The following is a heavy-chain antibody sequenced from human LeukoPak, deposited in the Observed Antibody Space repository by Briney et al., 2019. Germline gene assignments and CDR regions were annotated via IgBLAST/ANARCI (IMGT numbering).Heavy chain of an antibody. D-gene: IGHD3-3*01. J-gene: IGHJ4*02. CDR1: GFTFSSYA. CDR3: AKASDFWSGYGDY. Sequence: PGRSLRLSCVASGFTFSSYAMSWVRQAPGKGLEWVSAISGSGGSTYYADSVKGRFTISRDNSKNTLYLQMNSLRAEDTAVYYCAKASDFWSGYGDYWGQGTLVTVSS. V-gene: IGHV3-23*01. CDR2: ISGSGGST.